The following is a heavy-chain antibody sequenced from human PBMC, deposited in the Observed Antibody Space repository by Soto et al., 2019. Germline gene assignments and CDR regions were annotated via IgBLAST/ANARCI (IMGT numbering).Heavy chain of an antibody. J-gene: IGHJ5*02. D-gene: IGHD2-21*02. CDR2: IYYSGSA. CDR3: ARHPSDFWFDP. V-gene: IGHV4-39*01. Sequence: SETLSLTCSVSGGSIPRSTGYYWVWVRQPPGKGLEYIGSIYYSGSAYYNPSLKSRVTVSVDTSKNQFPLKLSSVTAADTAVYYCARHPSDFWFDPWGQGTLVTVSS. CDR1: GGSIPRSTGYY.